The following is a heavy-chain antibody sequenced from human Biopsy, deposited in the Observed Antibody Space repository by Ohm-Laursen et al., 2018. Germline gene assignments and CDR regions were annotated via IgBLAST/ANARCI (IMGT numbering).Heavy chain of an antibody. V-gene: IGHV1-69*13. CDR1: GGTFSSFG. CDR3: AERGVERGRPLAY. Sequence: SVKVSCKASGGTFSSFGISWVRQAPGQGLEWMGEINSMFGTTNYAQTFQGRVTITADESTSTAYMEVSSLRSEDTAVYYCAERGVERGRPLAYWGQGTLVTVSS. CDR2: INSMFGTT. J-gene: IGHJ4*02. D-gene: IGHD1-1*01.